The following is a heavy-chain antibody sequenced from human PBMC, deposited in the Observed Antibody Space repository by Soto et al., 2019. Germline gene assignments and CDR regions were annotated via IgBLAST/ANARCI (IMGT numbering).Heavy chain of an antibody. CDR1: GDSDSSNSAA. CDR3: ARSQSRAFDI. J-gene: IGHJ3*02. V-gene: IGHV6-1*01. Sequence: PSQTLSLTCAISGDSDSSNSAAWDWIRQSPSRGLEWLGRTYYRSKWYNDYAVSVKSRITINPDTSKNQFSLQLNSVTPEDKALYYCARSQSRAFDIWGQGTMVPVSS. CDR2: TYYRSKWYN.